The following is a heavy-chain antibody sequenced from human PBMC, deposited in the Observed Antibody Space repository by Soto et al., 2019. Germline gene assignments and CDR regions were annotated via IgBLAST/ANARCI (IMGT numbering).Heavy chain of an antibody. CDR1: GYTFTSYA. D-gene: IGHD2-15*01. CDR3: ARGPFSGALAPPPILPFDQ. V-gene: IGHV1-3*01. CDR2: INAGNGNT. Sequence: GASVKVSCTASGYTFTSYAMHWVRQAPGQRLEWMGWINAGNGNTKYAQKFQGRVTLTTDTSTSTAYMELRSLRSDDTAVYYCARGPFSGALAPPPILPFDQWGRGTQVTVSS. J-gene: IGHJ4*02.